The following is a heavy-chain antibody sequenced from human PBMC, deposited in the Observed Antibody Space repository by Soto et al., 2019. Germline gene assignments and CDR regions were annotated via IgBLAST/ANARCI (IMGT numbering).Heavy chain of an antibody. D-gene: IGHD5-12*01. CDR1: GGTFGSST. Sequence: QVQLVQPGAEVKTPGSSVKVSCKASGGTFGSSTISWVRQAPGQGLEWMGGISPVFGAPNYAQKFQGRVTITADKATSTAYMELSSLISEEPAVYYCAIGERATIAEYDCWGQGNQVTVSS. V-gene: IGHV1-69*06. J-gene: IGHJ4*02. CDR2: ISPVFGAP. CDR3: AIGERATIAEYDC.